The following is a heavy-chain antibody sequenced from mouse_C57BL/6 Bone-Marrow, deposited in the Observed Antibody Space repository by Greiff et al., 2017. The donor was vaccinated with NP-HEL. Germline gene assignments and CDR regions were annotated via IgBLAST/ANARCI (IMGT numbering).Heavy chain of an antibody. Sequence: QVQLQQPGAELVRPGTSVKLSCKASGYTFTSYWMHWVKQRPGQGLEWIGVIDTSDSYTNYNQKFKGKATLTVDTSYSTAYMQLSSLTSEDSAVYYCASPMVTTSFAYWGQGTLVTVSA. D-gene: IGHD2-2*01. V-gene: IGHV1-59*01. CDR3: ASPMVTTSFAY. CDR2: IDTSDSYT. J-gene: IGHJ3*01. CDR1: GYTFTSYW.